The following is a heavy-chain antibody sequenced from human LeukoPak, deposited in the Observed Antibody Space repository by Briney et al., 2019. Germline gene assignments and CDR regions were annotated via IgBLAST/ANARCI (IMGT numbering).Heavy chain of an antibody. CDR1: GGSISSYY. Sequence: SETLSLTCAVSGGSISSYYWSWIRQPPGKGLEWIGYIYKTGNTNYNPSLKSRVTISVDTSKNQFSLKLSSLTAADKAMYYSAXRXYVDRPEYWGQGTLVTVSS. J-gene: IGHJ4*02. V-gene: IGHV4-59*01. D-gene: IGHD3-16*01. CDR3: AXRXYVDRPEY. CDR2: IYKTGNT.